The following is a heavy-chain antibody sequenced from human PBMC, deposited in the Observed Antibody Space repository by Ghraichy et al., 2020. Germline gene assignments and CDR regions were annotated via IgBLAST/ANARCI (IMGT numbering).Heavy chain of an antibody. J-gene: IGHJ4*02. V-gene: IGHV3-15*01. CDR1: GFTFSNAW. Sequence: GGSLRLSCAASGFTFSNAWMSWVRQAPGKGLEWVGRIKSKTDGGTTDYAAPVKGRFTISRDDSKNTLYLQMNSLKTEDPAVYYCTTSTVTTGTASNWGQGTLVTVSS. D-gene: IGHD4-17*01. CDR3: TTSTVTTGTASN. CDR2: IKSKTDGGTT.